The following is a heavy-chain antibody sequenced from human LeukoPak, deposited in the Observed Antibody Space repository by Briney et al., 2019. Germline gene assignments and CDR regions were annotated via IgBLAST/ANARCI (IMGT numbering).Heavy chain of an antibody. CDR2: INRNGGST. Sequence: PGGSLRLSCEASGFTFDDYGMSWVRQPPGKGLEWVSGINRNGGSTDYADSVKARFTISRHNAKNSHFLQTNSLRVEDTGLYYCARGFRNGPFDCWGQGTLVTVSS. CDR1: GFTFDDYG. J-gene: IGHJ4*02. CDR3: ARGFRNGPFDC. D-gene: IGHD2-8*01. V-gene: IGHV3-20*04.